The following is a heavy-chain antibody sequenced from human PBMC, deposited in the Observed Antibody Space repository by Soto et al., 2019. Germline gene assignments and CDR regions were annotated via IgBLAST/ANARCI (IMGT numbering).Heavy chain of an antibody. V-gene: IGHV4-38-2*02. Sequence: SSETLSLTCAVSGYSISSGYYWGWIRQPPGKGLEWIGSIYHSGSTYYNPSLKSRVTISVDTSKNQFSLKLSSVTAADTAVYYCARESSVTTQVFDYWGQGTLVTVSS. CDR1: GYSISSGYY. D-gene: IGHD4-4*01. J-gene: IGHJ4*02. CDR3: ARESSVTTQVFDY. CDR2: IYHSGST.